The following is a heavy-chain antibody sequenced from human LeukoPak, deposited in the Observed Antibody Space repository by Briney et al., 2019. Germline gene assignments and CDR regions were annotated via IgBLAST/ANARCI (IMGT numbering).Heavy chain of an antibody. D-gene: IGHD4-11*01. CDR1: GYTFIDYY. J-gene: IGHJ3*02. CDR3: ARGKDYSNGAFDI. CDR2: INPNTGAT. Sequence: GASVKVSCKASGYTFIDYYIHWVRQVPGQGLEWVGRINPNTGATYYAQKFQGRVTMTRDTSTSTVYMELSSLRSEDTAVYYCARGKDYSNGAFDIWGQGTMVTVSS. V-gene: IGHV1-2*06.